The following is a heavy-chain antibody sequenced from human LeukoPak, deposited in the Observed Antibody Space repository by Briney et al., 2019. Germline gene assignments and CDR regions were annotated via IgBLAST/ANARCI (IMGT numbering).Heavy chain of an antibody. CDR3: ASSSYGYVDY. D-gene: IGHD5-18*01. V-gene: IGHV4-39*01. Sequence: SETLSLTCTVSGGSISSSSYYWGWIRQPPGKGLEWIGSIYYSGSTYYNPSLKSRVTISVDTSKNQFSLKLSSVTAADTAVYYCASSSYGYVDYWGQGTLVTVSS. CDR1: GGSISSSSYY. J-gene: IGHJ4*02. CDR2: IYYSGST.